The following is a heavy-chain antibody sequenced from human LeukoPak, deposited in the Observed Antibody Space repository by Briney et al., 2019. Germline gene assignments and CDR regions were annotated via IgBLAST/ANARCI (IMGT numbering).Heavy chain of an antibody. J-gene: IGHJ4*02. CDR2: ISGYNGYT. CDR1: GYTFTNYG. V-gene: IGHV1-18*01. Sequence: ASVKVSCKASGYTFTNYGLSWVRQAPGQGLEWMGWISGYNGYTTYSQNLQGRVTMTTDTSTSTAYMELRSLRSDDTAVYYCARTHHRGYSYGYSNYWGQGTLVTVSS. D-gene: IGHD5-18*01. CDR3: ARTHHRGYSYGYSNY.